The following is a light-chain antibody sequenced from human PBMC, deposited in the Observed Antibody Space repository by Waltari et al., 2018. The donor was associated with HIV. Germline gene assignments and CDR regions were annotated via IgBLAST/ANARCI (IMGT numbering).Light chain of an antibody. CDR2: GNS. CDR1: RPTIRAGYY. Sequence: QSVLTQPPSVSGAPGQRVPISCTGSRPTIRAGYYCHRYQQLPGTAPKLLIYGNSNRPSGVPDRFSGSKSGTSASLAITGLLAEDEADYYCQSYDSSLSVWVFGGGTKLTVL. V-gene: IGLV1-40*01. J-gene: IGLJ3*02. CDR3: QSYDSSLSVWV.